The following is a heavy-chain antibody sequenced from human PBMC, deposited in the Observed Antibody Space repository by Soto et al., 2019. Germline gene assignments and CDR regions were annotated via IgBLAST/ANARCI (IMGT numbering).Heavy chain of an antibody. D-gene: IGHD3-22*01. V-gene: IGHV1-69*04. CDR2: IIPILGIA. Sequence: SVKVSCKASGGTFSSYTISWVRQAPGQGLEWMGRIIPILGIANYAQKFQGRVTITADKSTSTAYMELSSLRSEDTAVYYCARDLEYYDSSGYYRHFDYWGQGTLVTV. CDR1: GGTFSSYT. J-gene: IGHJ4*02. CDR3: ARDLEYYDSSGYYRHFDY.